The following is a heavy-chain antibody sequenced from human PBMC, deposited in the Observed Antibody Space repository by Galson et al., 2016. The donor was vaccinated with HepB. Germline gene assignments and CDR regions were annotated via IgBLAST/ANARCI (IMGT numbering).Heavy chain of an antibody. CDR2: IGAYNGRT. Sequence: SVKVSCKASGYTFTSYGVTWVRQAPGQGLEWMGWIGAYNGRTNFAQRFQDRVIMTTDTFTTTVYMELRSLRSDDTAVYYCAKDGDYDSSGHWFSTEGFNHWGQGTLVTVSS. J-gene: IGHJ4*02. D-gene: IGHD3-22*01. CDR3: AKDGDYDSSGHWFSTEGFNH. V-gene: IGHV1-18*01. CDR1: GYTFTSYG.